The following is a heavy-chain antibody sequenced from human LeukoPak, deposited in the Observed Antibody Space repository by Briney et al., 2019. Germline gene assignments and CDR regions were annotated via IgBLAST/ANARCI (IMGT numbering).Heavy chain of an antibody. J-gene: IGHJ6*03. CDR1: GVSITNYY. D-gene: IGHD3-10*01. Sequence: ASETLSLTCTVSGVSITNYYWSWIRQPPGKGLEWIGHVSYSGSTNYNPSLKSRITMSVGTSKNQFSLNLTSVTAADTAVYYCARAISMVRGLHHYYYYMDVWGEGTTVTVAS. CDR2: VSYSGST. CDR3: ARAISMVRGLHHYYYYMDV. V-gene: IGHV4-59*01.